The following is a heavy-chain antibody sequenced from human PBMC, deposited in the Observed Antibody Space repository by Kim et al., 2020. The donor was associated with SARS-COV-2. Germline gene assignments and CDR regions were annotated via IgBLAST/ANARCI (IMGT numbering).Heavy chain of an antibody. V-gene: IGHV4-34*01. D-gene: IGHD2-21*01. CDR1: GGSFSGYY. CDR2: INNSGRT. J-gene: IGHJ1*01. Sequence: SETLSLTCDVSGGSFSGYYWSWIRQPPGKGLEWIGEINNSGRTNYNPSLKSRVTISVDTSKEHFSLKLTSVTAPDAAVYFCARRLSNTSGWGCPYCGLWGQGILGTVSS. CDR3: ARRLSNTSGWGCPYCGL.